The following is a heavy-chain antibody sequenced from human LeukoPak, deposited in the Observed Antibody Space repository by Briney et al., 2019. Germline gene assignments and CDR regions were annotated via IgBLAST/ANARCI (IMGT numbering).Heavy chain of an antibody. CDR1: GGSISSYH. Sequence: SETPSLTCTVSGGSISSYHWSWIRQPAGKGLEWIGRIYTSGSTNYNPSLKSRVTISVDTSKNQFSLKLSSVTAADTAVYYCARGLYGDTAMGPRADAFDIWGQGTMVTVSS. J-gene: IGHJ3*02. D-gene: IGHD5-18*01. CDR2: IYTSGST. V-gene: IGHV4-4*07. CDR3: ARGLYGDTAMGPRADAFDI.